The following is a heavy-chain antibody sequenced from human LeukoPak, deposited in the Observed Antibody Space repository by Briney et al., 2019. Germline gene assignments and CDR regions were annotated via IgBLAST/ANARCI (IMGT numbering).Heavy chain of an antibody. CDR2: ISSSSSTI. CDR3: ARDGWFGELLYGLDY. Sequence: PGGSLRLSCAASGFTFSSYSMNWVRQAPGKGLEWVSYISSSSSTIYYADSVKGRFTISRDNAKNSLYLQMNSLRAEDTAVYYCARDGWFGELLYGLDYWGQGTLVTVSS. CDR1: GFTFSSYS. D-gene: IGHD3-10*01. J-gene: IGHJ4*02. V-gene: IGHV3-48*01.